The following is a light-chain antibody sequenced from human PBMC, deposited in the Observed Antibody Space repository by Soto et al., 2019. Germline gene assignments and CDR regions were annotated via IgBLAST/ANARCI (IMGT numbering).Light chain of an antibody. CDR3: QQYNDWPPFT. J-gene: IGKJ1*01. CDR1: QSVSTN. V-gene: IGKV3-15*01. Sequence: EILMTQSPSTLSVSPGERATLSCRASQSVSTNLAWYQHKPGQAPRLLILGASTWATGIPTRFSGSGSGTEFTLTISSLQSEDFAVYYCQQYNDWPPFTFGQGTKVDIK. CDR2: GAS.